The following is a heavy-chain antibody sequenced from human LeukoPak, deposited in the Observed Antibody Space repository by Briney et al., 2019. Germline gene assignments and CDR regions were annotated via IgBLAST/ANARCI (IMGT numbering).Heavy chain of an antibody. CDR2: ISAYNGNT. Sequence: GASVKVSCKASGYTFTSYGISWVRQAPGQGLEWMGWISAYNGNTNYAQKLQGRVTMTTDTSTSTAYMELRSLRSDDTAVYYCARVDVVVVAATPYYYYYMDVWGKGTTVTVSS. V-gene: IGHV1-18*01. J-gene: IGHJ6*03. D-gene: IGHD2-15*01. CDR1: GYTFTSYG. CDR3: ARVDVVVVAATPYYYYYMDV.